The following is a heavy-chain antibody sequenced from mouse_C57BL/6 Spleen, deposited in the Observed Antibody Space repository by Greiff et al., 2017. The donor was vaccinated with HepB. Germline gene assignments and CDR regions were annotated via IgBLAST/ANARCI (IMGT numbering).Heavy chain of an antibody. J-gene: IGHJ4*01. Sequence: QVQLQQPGAELVMPGASVKLSCKASGYTFTSYWMHWVKQRPGQGLEWIGEIDPSDSYTNYNQKFKGKSTLTVDKSSSTAYMQLSSLTSEDSAVYYSARSDVRYADNYYAMDYWGQGTSVSVSS. CDR2: IDPSDSYT. CDR1: GYTFTSYW. CDR3: ARSDVRYADNYYAMDY. V-gene: IGHV1-69*01.